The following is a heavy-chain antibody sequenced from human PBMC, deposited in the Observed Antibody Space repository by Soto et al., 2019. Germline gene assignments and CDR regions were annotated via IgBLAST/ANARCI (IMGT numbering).Heavy chain of an antibody. CDR1: GGTFRSYS. CDR3: ARPDEGGYSSNHHYYYALDV. J-gene: IGHJ6*02. Sequence: SAKVSCKASGGTFRSYSISWVRQAPGQGLEWMGGIIPIFDITNYAQKFQGRVTITADESTSTAYMELSSLGSDDTAVYYCARPDEGGYSSNHHYYYALDVWGQGTTVTVSS. V-gene: IGHV1-69*13. CDR2: IIPIFDIT. D-gene: IGHD3-22*01.